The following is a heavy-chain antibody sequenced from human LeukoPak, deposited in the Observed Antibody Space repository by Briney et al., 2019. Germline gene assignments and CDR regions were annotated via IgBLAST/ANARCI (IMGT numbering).Heavy chain of an antibody. CDR3: ARVGGDLYYYYYMDV. D-gene: IGHD2-21*02. J-gene: IGHJ6*03. CDR2: IYHSGST. Sequence: SGTLSLTCAVSGGSISSSNWWSWVRQPPGKGLEWIGEIYHSGSTNYNPSLKSRVTISVDKSKNQFSLKLCSVTAADTAVYYCARVGGDLYYYYYMDVWGKGTTVTVSS. CDR1: GGSISSSNW. V-gene: IGHV4-4*02.